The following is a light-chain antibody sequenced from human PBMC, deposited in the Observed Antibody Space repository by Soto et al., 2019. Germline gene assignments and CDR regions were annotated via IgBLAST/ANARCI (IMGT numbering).Light chain of an antibody. CDR3: QQRSNWWT. V-gene: IGKV3-11*01. CDR1: QSVSSY. J-gene: IGKJ1*01. CDR2: DAP. Sequence: EIVLTQSPATLSLAPGQSATLSFSASQSVSSYLAWYQQKPVHAPRLLIYDAPNRATVIPASFNGSGSGTDFTLTISRLEPEDFAVYYCQQRSNWWTFGQGTKVDIK.